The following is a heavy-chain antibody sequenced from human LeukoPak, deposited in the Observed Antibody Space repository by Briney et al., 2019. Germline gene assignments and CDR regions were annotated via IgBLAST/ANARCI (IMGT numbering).Heavy chain of an antibody. CDR3: AREWGRIAVAGGPGY. V-gene: IGHV3-23*01. D-gene: IGHD6-19*01. J-gene: IGHJ4*02. CDR2: ITHNGGRT. CDR1: GFTLSNYA. Sequence: GGSLRLSCAASGFTLSNYALSWVRQAPGRGLDWVSLITHNGGRTYYADSVKGRFTISRDNSGNTLFLHMTNLRVEDTAVYYCAREWGRIAVAGGPGYWGQGALVTVSS.